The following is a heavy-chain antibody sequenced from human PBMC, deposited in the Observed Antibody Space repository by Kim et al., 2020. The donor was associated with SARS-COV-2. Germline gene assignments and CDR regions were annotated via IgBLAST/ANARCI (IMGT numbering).Heavy chain of an antibody. CDR3: AKDMSMVRGVVGS. D-gene: IGHD3-10*01. Sequence: YADSVKGRFTISRDNSKNTLWLEMNSLRAEDTAEYYCAKDMSMVRGVVGSWGQGTLVTVSS. J-gene: IGHJ5*02. V-gene: IGHV3-23*01.